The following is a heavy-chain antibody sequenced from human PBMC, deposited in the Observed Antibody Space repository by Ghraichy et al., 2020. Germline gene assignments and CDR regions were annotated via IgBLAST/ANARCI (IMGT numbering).Heavy chain of an antibody. CDR2: ISENGDAT. J-gene: IGHJ4*02. V-gene: IGHV3-23*01. D-gene: IGHD3-16*01. Sequence: GESLNISCAASGFTFSTYVMTWVRQAPGKGLEWVSSISENGDATHYVDSVKGRFAISRDNSKNTLYLQMNSLRAEDTATYYCAKGGWADYWGQGTLVIVSS. CDR3: AKGGWADY. CDR1: GFTFSTYV.